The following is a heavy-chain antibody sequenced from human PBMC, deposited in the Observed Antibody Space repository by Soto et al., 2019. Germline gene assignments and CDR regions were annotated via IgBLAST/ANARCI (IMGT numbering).Heavy chain of an antibody. J-gene: IGHJ6*02. Sequence: GSLRLSCAASGFTFSSYGMHWVRQAPGKGLEWVAVISYDGSNKYYADSVKGRFTISRDNSKNTLYLQMNSLRAEDTAVYYCAKDVPPRVGATTYYYYGMDVWGQGTTVTVSS. V-gene: IGHV3-30*18. CDR1: GFTFSSYG. D-gene: IGHD1-26*01. CDR2: ISYDGSNK. CDR3: AKDVPPRVGATTYYYYGMDV.